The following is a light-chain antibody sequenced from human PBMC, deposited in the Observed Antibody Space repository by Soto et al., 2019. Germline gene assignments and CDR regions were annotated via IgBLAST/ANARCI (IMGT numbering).Light chain of an antibody. J-gene: IGLJ1*01. CDR2: DVS. Sequence: QSALTQPASVSGSPGQSITISCTGTSSDVGGYNYVSWYQQHPGKAPKLMIYDVSNRPLGVSNRFSGSNSGNTASLTISGLQAEYEADYYCSSYSSSSTLVFGTGTKLTVL. V-gene: IGLV2-14*01. CDR3: SSYSSSSTLV. CDR1: SSDVGGYNY.